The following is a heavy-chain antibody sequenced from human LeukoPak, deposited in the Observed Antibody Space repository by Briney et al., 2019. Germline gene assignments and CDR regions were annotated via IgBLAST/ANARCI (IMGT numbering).Heavy chain of an antibody. CDR2: IYYSGST. CDR1: GYSISSSNW. Sequence: SDTLSLTCAVSGYSISSSNWWGWIRQPPGKGLEWIGYIYYSGSTYYNPSLKSRVTMSVDTSKNQFSLKLSSVTAVDTAVYYCARELVVPAAFFDYWGQGTLVTVSS. CDR3: ARELVVPAAFFDY. V-gene: IGHV4-28*03. D-gene: IGHD2-2*01. J-gene: IGHJ4*02.